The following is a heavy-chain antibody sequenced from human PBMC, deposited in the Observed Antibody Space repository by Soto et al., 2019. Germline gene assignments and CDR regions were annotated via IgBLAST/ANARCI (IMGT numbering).Heavy chain of an antibody. CDR1: GFTFMSYG. CDR3: AIGGYCMTGVCPHDFFDF. V-gene: IGHV3-30*03. D-gene: IGHD2-8*01. Sequence: QVQLVESGGGVVQPGRSLRLSCAASGFTFMSYGMHWVRQAPGKGLEWVAFISYDGSNEYYADSVKGRFTISRDNSRNTLFLQMNSLSAEDTAVYYCAIGGYCMTGVCPHDFFDFWGQGTRVTVSS. CDR2: ISYDGSNE. J-gene: IGHJ3*01.